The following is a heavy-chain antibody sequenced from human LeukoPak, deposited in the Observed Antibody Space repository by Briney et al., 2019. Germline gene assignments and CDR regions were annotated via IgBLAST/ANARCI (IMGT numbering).Heavy chain of an antibody. CDR1: GYSISSGYY. CDR3: AMTCGGDCYPIDY. D-gene: IGHD2-21*02. Sequence: PSETLSLTCTVSGYSISSGYYWGWIRQPPGKGLEWIGSIYHSGSTYYNPSLKSRVTISVDTSKNQFSLKLSSVTAADTAVYYCAMTCGGDCYPIDYWGQGTLVTVSS. CDR2: IYHSGST. V-gene: IGHV4-38-2*02. J-gene: IGHJ4*02.